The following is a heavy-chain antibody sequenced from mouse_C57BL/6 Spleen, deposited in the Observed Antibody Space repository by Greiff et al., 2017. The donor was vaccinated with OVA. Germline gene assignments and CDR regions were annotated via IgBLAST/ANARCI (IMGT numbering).Heavy chain of an antibody. CDR1: GYSITSGYF. J-gene: IGHJ4*01. CDR2: ISYDGSN. V-gene: IGHV3-6*01. Sequence: EVQLQESGPGLVKPSQSLSLTCSVTGYSITSGYFWNWIRQLPGNQLEWMGYISYDGSNNYNPTFQNRISFTRDTSKNQFFLKLNSVTTEDTATYYCARDGAYDYDEAMDDWGQGTSVTVST. CDR3: ARDGAYDYDEAMDD. D-gene: IGHD2-4*01.